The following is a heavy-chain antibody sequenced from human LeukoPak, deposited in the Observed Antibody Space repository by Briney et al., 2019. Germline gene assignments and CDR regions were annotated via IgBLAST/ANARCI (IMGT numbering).Heavy chain of an antibody. V-gene: IGHV3-23*01. D-gene: IGHD1-1*01. CDR1: GFTFSSYA. Sequence: GGSLRLSCAASGFTFSSYAMSWFRQAPGKGLEWVSAISGSGGSTYYADSVKGRFTISRGDSENTLYLQMSSLRAEDAAVYYCVRGITMPGYWGQGTLVTVSS. CDR3: VRGITMPGY. CDR2: ISGSGGST. J-gene: IGHJ4*02.